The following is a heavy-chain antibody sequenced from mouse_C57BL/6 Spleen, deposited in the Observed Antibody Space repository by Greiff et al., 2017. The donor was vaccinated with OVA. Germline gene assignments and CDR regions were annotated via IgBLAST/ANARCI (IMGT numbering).Heavy chain of an antibody. J-gene: IGHJ1*03. Sequence: VQLQQSGAELVRPGASVTLSCKASGYTFTDYEMHWVKQTPVHGLEWIGAIDPETGGTAYNQKFKGKAILTADKSSSTAYMELRSLTSEDSAVYDCTRSGIYYGSRWYFDVWGTGTTVTVSS. CDR1: GYTFTDYE. D-gene: IGHD1-1*01. CDR2: IDPETGGT. CDR3: TRSGIYYGSRWYFDV. V-gene: IGHV1-15*01.